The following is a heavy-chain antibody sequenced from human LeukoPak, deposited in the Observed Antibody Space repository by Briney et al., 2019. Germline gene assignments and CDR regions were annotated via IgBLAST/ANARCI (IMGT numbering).Heavy chain of an antibody. Sequence: GGSLRLSCAASGFSFSMYSMSWIRQAPGKGLEWLANIKGDGSDKNYVDSVKGRFTISRDNAKNSLFLQMSSLRGEDTALYYCATEHWGPNSWGQGTLVTVSS. CDR3: ATEHWGPNS. J-gene: IGHJ4*02. CDR1: GFSFSMYS. V-gene: IGHV3-7*01. CDR2: IKGDGSDK. D-gene: IGHD3-16*01.